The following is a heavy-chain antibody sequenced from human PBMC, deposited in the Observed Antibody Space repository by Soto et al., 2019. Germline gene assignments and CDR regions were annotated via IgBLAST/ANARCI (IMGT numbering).Heavy chain of an antibody. J-gene: IGHJ4*02. CDR2: ISSNGGST. Sequence: GGSLRLSCSASGFTFSSYAMHWVRQAPGKGLEYVSAISSNGGSTYYADSVKGRFTISRDNSKNTLYLQMSSLRAEDTAVYYCVKDLTVKQLWLPMPFDYWGQGTLVTVSS. CDR1: GFTFSSYA. D-gene: IGHD5-18*01. CDR3: VKDLTVKQLWLPMPFDY. V-gene: IGHV3-64D*08.